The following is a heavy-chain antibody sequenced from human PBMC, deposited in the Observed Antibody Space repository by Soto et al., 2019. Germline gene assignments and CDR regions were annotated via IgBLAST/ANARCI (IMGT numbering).Heavy chain of an antibody. CDR2: ISYDGSNK. J-gene: IGHJ6*02. V-gene: IGHV3-30*18. CDR1: GFTFSSYG. D-gene: IGHD3-10*01. Sequence: PGGSLRLSCAASGFTFSSYGMHWVRQAPGKGLEWVAVISYDGSNKYYADSVKGRFTISRDNSKNTLYLQMNSLRAEDTAVYYCAKDRGSGDGYYYGMDVWGQGTTVTVSS. CDR3: AKDRGSGDGYYYGMDV.